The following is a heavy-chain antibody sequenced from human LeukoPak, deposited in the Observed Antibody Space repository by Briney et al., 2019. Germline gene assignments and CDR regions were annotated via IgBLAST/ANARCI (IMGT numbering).Heavy chain of an antibody. V-gene: IGHV3-23*01. Sequence: QPGGSLRLSCAASGFTFSSYAMSWVRQAPGKGLEWVSGIADSGGSTYYADSVKGRFTISRDNSKNTLYLQMNSLRAEDTAVYYCAKNGSGRGIFDYWGQGTLVTVSS. D-gene: IGHD6-19*01. CDR2: IADSGGST. J-gene: IGHJ4*02. CDR3: AKNGSGRGIFDY. CDR1: GFTFSSYA.